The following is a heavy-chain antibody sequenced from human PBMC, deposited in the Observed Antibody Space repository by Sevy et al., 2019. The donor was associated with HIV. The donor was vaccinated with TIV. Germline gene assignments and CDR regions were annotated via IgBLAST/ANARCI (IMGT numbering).Heavy chain of an antibody. V-gene: IGHV4-31*03. Sequence: SETLSLTCTVSGGSISSGGYYWSWIRQHPGKGLEWIGYMYYSGSTYYNPSLKSRVTISVDTSKNQFSLKLSSVTAADTAVYYCARDRLRDVLVGIQLWFLDGMDVWGQGTTVTVSS. CDR3: ARDRLRDVLVGIQLWFLDGMDV. D-gene: IGHD5-18*01. CDR1: GGSISSGGYY. CDR2: MYYSGST. J-gene: IGHJ6*02.